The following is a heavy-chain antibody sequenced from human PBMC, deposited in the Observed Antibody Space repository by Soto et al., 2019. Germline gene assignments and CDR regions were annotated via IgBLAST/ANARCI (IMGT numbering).Heavy chain of an antibody. J-gene: IGHJ6*02. D-gene: IGHD3-10*01. CDR3: TREGSAPYYYYGMDA. CDR2: INTHNGNT. Sequence: ASVKVSYKASGYTFTTYGISWVRQAPGEGLEWLGWINTHNGNTNYAQNLQGRVFMTADTSTNTAYMELRSLRSDDTAIYYCTREGSAPYYYYGMDAWGQETTVTVSS. CDR1: GYTFTTYG. V-gene: IGHV1-18*01.